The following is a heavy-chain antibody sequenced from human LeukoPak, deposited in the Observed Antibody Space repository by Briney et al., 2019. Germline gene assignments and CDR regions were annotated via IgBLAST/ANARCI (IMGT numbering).Heavy chain of an antibody. D-gene: IGHD3-10*01. Sequence: GGSLSLSCAAPGFTFNSYTMHWVRQAPGKGLEWLAVMSSDGNKKFYAEYVKGRFTISRDNSENTLYLEMNSLRGEDTAVYYCARGDYDLSGSYHYGMDVWGQGTTVTVSS. J-gene: IGHJ6*02. CDR2: MSSDGNKK. CDR3: ARGDYDLSGSYHYGMDV. V-gene: IGHV3-30-3*01. CDR1: GFTFNSYT.